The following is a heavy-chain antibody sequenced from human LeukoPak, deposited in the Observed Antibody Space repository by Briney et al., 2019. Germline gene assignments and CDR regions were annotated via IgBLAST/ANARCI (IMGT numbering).Heavy chain of an antibody. D-gene: IGHD2-8*01. CDR2: ISSSSNTI. V-gene: IGHV3-48*02. Sequence: PGGSLRLSCAASGFTFSSYSMNWVRQAPGKGLEWVSYISSSSNTIYYADSVKGRFTISRDNSKSTLYLQMNSLRDDDSAAYFCARVYLERLTAGYFDHWGQGTQVTVSP. CDR3: ARVYLERLTAGYFDH. J-gene: IGHJ4*02. CDR1: GFTFSSYS.